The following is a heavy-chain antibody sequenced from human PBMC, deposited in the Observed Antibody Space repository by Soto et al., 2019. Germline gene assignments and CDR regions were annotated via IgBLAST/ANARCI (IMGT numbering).Heavy chain of an antibody. Sequence: PGGSLRLSCAASGFTFSSYAMHWVRQAPGKGLEWVAVISYDGSNKYYADSVKGRFTISRDNSKNTLYLQMNSLRAEDTAVYYCARDPGYYGSGSSSTTYYYYGMDVWGHGTTVTVSS. CDR3: ARDPGYYGSGSSSTTYYYYGMDV. CDR1: GFTFSSYA. CDR2: ISYDGSNK. V-gene: IGHV3-30-3*01. J-gene: IGHJ6*02. D-gene: IGHD3-10*01.